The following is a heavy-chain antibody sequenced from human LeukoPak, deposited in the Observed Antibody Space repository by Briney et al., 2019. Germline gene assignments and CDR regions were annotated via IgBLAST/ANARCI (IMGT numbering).Heavy chain of an antibody. D-gene: IGHD2-2*01. V-gene: IGHV3-21*01. CDR1: GFTFSDYD. J-gene: IGHJ4*02. Sequence: GGSLRLSCSASGFTFSDYDMNWVRQAPGKGLEWVSSISYLSSHVYYGDSVKGRFSISRDNAKNSLYLQMNSLGAEDTAIYYCGRAFPPLRTTSAGDLWGQGILVTVSS. CDR3: GRAFPPLRTTSAGDL. CDR2: ISYLSSHV.